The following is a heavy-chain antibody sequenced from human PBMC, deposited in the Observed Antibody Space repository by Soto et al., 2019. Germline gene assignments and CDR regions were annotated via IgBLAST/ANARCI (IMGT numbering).Heavy chain of an antibody. Sequence: GGSLRLSCAASGFTFGGYWVHWVRQAPGKGLVWVSRINSDGSSTSYADSVKGRFTISRDNAKNTLYLQMNSLRAEDTAVYYCAARGYDSSGYPAWGQGTLVTVS. J-gene: IGHJ5*02. CDR1: GFTFGGYW. V-gene: IGHV3-74*01. D-gene: IGHD3-22*01. CDR2: INSDGSST. CDR3: AARGYDSSGYPA.